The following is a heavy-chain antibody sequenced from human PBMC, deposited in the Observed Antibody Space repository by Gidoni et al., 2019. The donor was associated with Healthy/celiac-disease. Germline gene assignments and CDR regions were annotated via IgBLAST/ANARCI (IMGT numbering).Heavy chain of an antibody. J-gene: IGHJ6*03. CDR3: AKKYSSSTKYYYYYYMDV. Sequence: EVQLLESGGGLVQPGGSLRLSCAASGFPFSSYAMSWVRQAPGKGLEWVSAISGSGGSTYYADSVKGRFTISRDNSKNTLYLQMNSLRAEDTAVYYCAKKYSSSTKYYYYYYMDVWGKGTTVTVSS. D-gene: IGHD6-6*01. V-gene: IGHV3-23*01. CDR2: ISGSGGST. CDR1: GFPFSSYA.